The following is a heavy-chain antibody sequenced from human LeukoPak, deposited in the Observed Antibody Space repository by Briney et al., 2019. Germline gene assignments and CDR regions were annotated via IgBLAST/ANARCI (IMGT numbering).Heavy chain of an antibody. CDR2: ITSGGSPM. J-gene: IGHJ4*02. CDR3: VRDSHYYDTSDPKYRLDY. V-gene: IGHV3-11*04. Sequence: GGSLRLSCAASGFTFSDHSMSWLRQSPGKGLEWVAYITSGGSPMYYVDSVKGRSTISRDNAKNSLYLEVHSLRAEDTAVYYCVRDSHYYDTSDPKYRLDYWGQGTLVAVSS. D-gene: IGHD3-22*01. CDR1: GFTFSDHS.